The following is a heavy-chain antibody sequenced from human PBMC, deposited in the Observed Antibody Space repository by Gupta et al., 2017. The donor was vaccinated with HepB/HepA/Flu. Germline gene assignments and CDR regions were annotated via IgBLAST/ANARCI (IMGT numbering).Heavy chain of an antibody. CDR2: IYYSGST. Sequence: QLQLQESGPGLVKPSETLSLTCTVSGGSISSSSYYWGWIRQPPGKGLEWIGSIYYSGSTYYNPSLKSRVTISVDTSKIQFSLKLSSVTAADTAVYYCARAGSGRKYYFDYWGQGTLVTVSS. CDR1: GGSISSSSYY. V-gene: IGHV4-39*01. D-gene: IGHD3-10*01. J-gene: IGHJ4*02. CDR3: ARAGSGRKYYFDY.